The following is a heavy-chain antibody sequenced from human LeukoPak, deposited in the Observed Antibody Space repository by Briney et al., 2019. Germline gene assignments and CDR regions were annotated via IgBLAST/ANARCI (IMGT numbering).Heavy chain of an antibody. V-gene: IGHV3-9*01. CDR3: AKDAPSRPFDY. J-gene: IGHJ4*02. CDR2: ISWHSEII. CDR1: GFRFDDYA. Sequence: PGGSLRLSCAVSGFRFDDYAMHWVRQTPGKGLEWVSGISWHSEIIGYADSVKGRFTISKDNSKNTLYLQMNSLRAEDTAVYYCAKDAPSRPFDYWGQGTLVTVSS.